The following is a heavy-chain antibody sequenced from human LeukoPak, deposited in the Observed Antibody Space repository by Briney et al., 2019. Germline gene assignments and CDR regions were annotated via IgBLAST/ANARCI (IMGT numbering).Heavy chain of an antibody. CDR1: GFTFSSYA. V-gene: IGHV4-34*01. Sequence: PGGSLRLSCAASGFTFSSYATSWIRQSPGKGLEWIGEINHSGSTNYNPSLKSRVTLSLDTSNNQVSLNLTSVTAADTAVYYCARGQVVRDYWGQGTLVTVSS. CDR3: ARGQVVRDY. J-gene: IGHJ4*02. D-gene: IGHD2-15*01. CDR2: INHSGST.